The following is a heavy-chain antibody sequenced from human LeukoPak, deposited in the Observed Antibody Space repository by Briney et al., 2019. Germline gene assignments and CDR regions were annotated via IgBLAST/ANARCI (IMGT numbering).Heavy chain of an antibody. D-gene: IGHD3-22*01. CDR1: GLTFSRYA. CDR3: AKQAYDSPRTDFDY. V-gene: IGHV3-23*01. Sequence: PGGSLRLSCAASGLTFSRYAMSWVRQAPGKGLEWVSGVSTSGGSTYYADSVKGRFTISRDNSKNTLHLQMNSLRAEDTAIYYCAKQAYDSPRTDFDYWGQGTLATVSS. J-gene: IGHJ4*02. CDR2: VSTSGGST.